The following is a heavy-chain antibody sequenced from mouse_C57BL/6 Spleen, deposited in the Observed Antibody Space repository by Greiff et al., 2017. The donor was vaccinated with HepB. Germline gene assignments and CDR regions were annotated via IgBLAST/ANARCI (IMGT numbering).Heavy chain of an antibody. CDR2: ISYDGSN. Sequence: ESGPGLVKPSQSLSLTCSVTGYSITSGYYWNWIRQFPGNKLEWMGYISYDGSNNYNPSLKNRISITRDTSKNQFFLKLNSVTTEDTATYYCARGTGTGDYWGQGTTLTVSS. CDR1: GYSITSGYY. J-gene: IGHJ2*01. V-gene: IGHV3-6*01. D-gene: IGHD4-1*01. CDR3: ARGTGTGDY.